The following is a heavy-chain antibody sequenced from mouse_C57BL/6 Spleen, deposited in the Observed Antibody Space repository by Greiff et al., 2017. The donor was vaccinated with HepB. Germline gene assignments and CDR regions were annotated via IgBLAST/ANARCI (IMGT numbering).Heavy chain of an antibody. J-gene: IGHJ4*01. CDR2: IEPEDGET. V-gene: IGHV14-2*01. D-gene: IGHD1-1*01. CDR1: GFNIKDYY. CDR3: ARDYYGSRDAMDY. Sequence: VQLKQSGAELVKPGASVKLSCTASGFNIKDYYMHWVKQRTEQGLEWIGRIEPEDGETKYAPKFQGKATITADTASNTAYLQLSSLTSEDTAVYYCARDYYGSRDAMDYWGQGTSVTVSS.